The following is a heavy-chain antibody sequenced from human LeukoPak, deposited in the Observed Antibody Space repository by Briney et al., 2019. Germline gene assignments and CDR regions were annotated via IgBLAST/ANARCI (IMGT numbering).Heavy chain of an antibody. D-gene: IGHD2-21*02. J-gene: IGHJ6*02. V-gene: IGHV1-46*01. Sequence: ASVKVSCRASAYSFTSRNIHWVRQAPGQGVEWMGFVNTSGGSTRYAQNFQGVVAMTSDTSTSTIDRELTSVRSDDTAIYFSARSLAFYDGDCYSGRYYYHAMDSWGQGTMVTVSS. CDR1: AYSFTSRN. CDR3: ARSLAFYDGDCYSGRYYYHAMDS. CDR2: VNTSGGST.